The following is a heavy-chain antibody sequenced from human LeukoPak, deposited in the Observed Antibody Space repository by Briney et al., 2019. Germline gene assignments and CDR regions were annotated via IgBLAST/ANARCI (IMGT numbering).Heavy chain of an antibody. J-gene: IGHJ3*02. Sequence: ASVTVSFKASGGTFISYASSWVRXAPGQGLEGMGGIIPIFGTANYAQKFQGRVTITADESTSTAYMGLSSLRSEDTAVYYCARKGPYSSSWYNAFDIWGQGTMVTVSS. CDR2: IIPIFGTA. V-gene: IGHV1-69*13. CDR1: GGTFISYA. CDR3: ARKGPYSSSWYNAFDI. D-gene: IGHD6-13*01.